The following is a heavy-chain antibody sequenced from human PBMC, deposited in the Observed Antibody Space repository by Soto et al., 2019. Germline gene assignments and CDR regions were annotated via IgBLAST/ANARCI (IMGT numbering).Heavy chain of an antibody. CDR2: VNPDGSTT. V-gene: IGHV3-74*01. CDR1: KFSFSGYW. Sequence: EVQLVESGGGLVQPGGSLRLSCAASKFSFSGYWLHWVRQAPGKGLMWVSRVNPDGSTTTYADSVKGRFTISRDNARDTVFLQMNSLRAEDTAVYDCARVASGSYDWFDPWGQGTLVTVSS. CDR3: ARVASGSYDWFDP. D-gene: IGHD1-26*01. J-gene: IGHJ5*02.